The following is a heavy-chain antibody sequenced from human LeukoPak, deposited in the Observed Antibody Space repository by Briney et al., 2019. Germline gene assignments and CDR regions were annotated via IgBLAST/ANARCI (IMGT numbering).Heavy chain of an antibody. D-gene: IGHD6-13*01. J-gene: IGHJ6*04. V-gene: IGHV3-48*03. CDR1: GFTFSSYE. Sequence: GGSLRLSREASGFTFSSYEMNWVRQAPGKGLEWVSHISSSGSTIFYADSVKGRFTISRDNAKNSLYLQMNSLRAEDTAVYYCARSLNTGYSSSWSYYDYGMDVWGKGTTVTVSS. CDR3: ARSLNTGYSSSWSYYDYGMDV. CDR2: ISSSGSTI.